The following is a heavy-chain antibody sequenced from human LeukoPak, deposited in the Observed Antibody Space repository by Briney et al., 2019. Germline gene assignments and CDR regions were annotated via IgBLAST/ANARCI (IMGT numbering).Heavy chain of an antibody. V-gene: IGHV1-18*01. CDR2: ISAYNGNT. CDR3: ARGPQTTVTTPYYYYGMDA. Sequence: ASVKVSCKASGYTFTGYGISWVRQAPGQGLEWMGWISAYNGNTNYAQKLQGRVTMTTDTSTSTAYMELRSLRSDDTAVYYCARGPQTTVTTPYYYYGMDAWGQGTTVTVSS. CDR1: GYTFTGYG. J-gene: IGHJ6*02. D-gene: IGHD4-11*01.